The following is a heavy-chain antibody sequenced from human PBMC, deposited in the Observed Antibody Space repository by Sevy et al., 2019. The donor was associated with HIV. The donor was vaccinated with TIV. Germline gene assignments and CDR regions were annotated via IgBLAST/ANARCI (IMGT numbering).Heavy chain of an antibody. CDR3: AKDRFGDYCLCSVDY. V-gene: IGHV3-30*18. J-gene: IGHJ4*02. D-gene: IGHD4-17*01. CDR1: GFSFSRYG. CDR2: ISHDGGTQ. Sequence: GGSLRLSCAASGFSFSRYGIHWVRQAPGRGLEWVAVISHDGGTQYYADSVKGRFTVSRDNSKYTADLEMDSLSTEDTAVYFCAKDRFGDYCLCSVDYWGQGALVTVSS.